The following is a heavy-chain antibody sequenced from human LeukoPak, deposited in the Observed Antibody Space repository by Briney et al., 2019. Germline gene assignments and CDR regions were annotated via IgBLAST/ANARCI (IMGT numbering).Heavy chain of an antibody. CDR2: IYYSGGA. V-gene: IGHV4-59*01. J-gene: IGHJ6*02. CDR3: ARDFGRYSSPRGYYYGMDA. Sequence: KPSETLSLTCAVYGGSFSGYYWSWIRQPPGKGLEWIGFIYYSGGATYNPSLQSRVTISVDRSNNEFSLKLTSVTAADTAIYYCARDFGRYSSPRGYYYGMDAWGRGTTVTVSS. D-gene: IGHD6-19*01. CDR1: GGSFSGYY.